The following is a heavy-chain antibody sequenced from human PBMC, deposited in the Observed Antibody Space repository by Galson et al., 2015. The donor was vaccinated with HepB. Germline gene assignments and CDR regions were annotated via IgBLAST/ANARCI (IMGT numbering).Heavy chain of an antibody. V-gene: IGHV3-30-3*01. Sequence: SLRLTCAASKFTFSSYTMNWVRQAPGKGLEWVAVISYDGSNKYYADSVKGGFTISRDNSKNTLYLQMSSLRAEDTAIYYCARDSGWLHDDYYFDYWGQGTLVTVSS. J-gene: IGHJ4*02. CDR2: ISYDGSNK. D-gene: IGHD5-24*01. CDR3: ARDSGWLHDDYYFDY. CDR1: KFTFSSYT.